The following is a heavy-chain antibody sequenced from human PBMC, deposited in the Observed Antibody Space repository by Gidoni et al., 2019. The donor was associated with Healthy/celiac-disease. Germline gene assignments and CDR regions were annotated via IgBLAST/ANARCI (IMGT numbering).Heavy chain of an antibody. CDR3: ARYRGSGSYDY. CDR2: ISSSSSYI. V-gene: IGHV3-21*01. J-gene: IGHJ4*02. D-gene: IGHD3-10*01. Sequence: FSSYTMNWVRQAPGKGLEWVSSISSSSSYIYYADSVKGRFTIARDNAKNSLYLQMNSLGVEDTAVYYCARYRGSGSYDYWGQGTLVTVSS. CDR1: FSSYT.